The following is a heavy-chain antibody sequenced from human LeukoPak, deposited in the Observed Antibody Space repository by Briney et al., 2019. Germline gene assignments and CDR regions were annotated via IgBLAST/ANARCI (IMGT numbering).Heavy chain of an antibody. CDR1: GLSFSSFA. CDR2: IRGNGDT. J-gene: IGHJ4*02. Sequence: GGSLRRSCAASGLSFSSFAMSWVRQGPARGLEWVSSIRGNGDTFYADSVKGRFTLFSDSSTNTVYFQLNNLRVEDTAIYYCAKASWVSSTDAVRWGQGTLVTVSS. V-gene: IGHV3-23*01. CDR3: AKASWVSSTDAVR. D-gene: IGHD3-16*01.